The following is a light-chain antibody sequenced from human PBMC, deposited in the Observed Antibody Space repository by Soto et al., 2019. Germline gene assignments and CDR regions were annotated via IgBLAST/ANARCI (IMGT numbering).Light chain of an antibody. V-gene: IGKV3-15*01. J-gene: IGKJ2*01. CDR3: QHYYNWPPYT. Sequence: EVVMTQSPATLSVSPGDRATLSCRASQSVDTNVAWYQQKPGQAPRLLVYGASTRATGIPARFTSFGSGTDFPLTISGLQSDDFAVYYCQHYYNWPPYTFGQGTKLQIK. CDR1: QSVDTN. CDR2: GAS.